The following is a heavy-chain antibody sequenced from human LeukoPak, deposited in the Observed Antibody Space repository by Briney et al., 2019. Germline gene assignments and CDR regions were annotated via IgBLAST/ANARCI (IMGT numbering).Heavy chain of an antibody. V-gene: IGHV5-10-1*01. D-gene: IGHD5-12*01. Sequence: PGESLKISCKGSGYSFTSYWISWVRQMPGKGLEWMGRIDPSDSYTNYSPSFQSHVTISADKSISTAYLQWSSLKASDTAMYYCARHVVDDYSGYWFDPWGQGTLVTVSS. J-gene: IGHJ5*02. CDR1: GYSFTSYW. CDR2: IDPSDSYT. CDR3: ARHVVDDYSGYWFDP.